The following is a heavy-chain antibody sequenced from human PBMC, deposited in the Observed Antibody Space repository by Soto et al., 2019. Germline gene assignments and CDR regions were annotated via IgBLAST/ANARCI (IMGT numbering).Heavy chain of an antibody. CDR3: AKGWRYLTYYFDY. CDR2: ISGSGGST. D-gene: IGHD1-1*01. J-gene: IGHJ4*02. Sequence: VGSLRLSCAASGFTFSSYAMSWVRQAPGKGLEWASAISGSGGSTYYADSVKGRFTISRDNSKNTLYLQMNSLRAEDTAVYYCAKGWRYLTYYFDYWGQGTLVTVSS. CDR1: GFTFSSYA. V-gene: IGHV3-23*01.